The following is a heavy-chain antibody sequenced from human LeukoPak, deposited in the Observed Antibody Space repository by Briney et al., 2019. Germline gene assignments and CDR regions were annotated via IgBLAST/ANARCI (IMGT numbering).Heavy chain of an antibody. Sequence: GRSLRLSCAASGFTFSSYAMSWVRQAPGKGLEWVSAISGSGGSTYYADSVKGRFTISRDNSKNTLYLQMNSLRAEDTAVYYCVSNPTSYDSSGSLDYWGQGNLVTVSS. CDR2: ISGSGGST. CDR1: GFTFSSYA. V-gene: IGHV3-23*01. CDR3: VSNPTSYDSSGSLDY. D-gene: IGHD3-22*01. J-gene: IGHJ4*02.